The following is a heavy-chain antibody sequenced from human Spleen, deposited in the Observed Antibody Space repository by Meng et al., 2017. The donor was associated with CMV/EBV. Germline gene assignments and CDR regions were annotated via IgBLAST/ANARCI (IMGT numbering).Heavy chain of an antibody. CDR2: ISGSGGST. V-gene: IGHV3-23*01. J-gene: IGHJ5*02. CDR3: AKDLRDILVMGPSMS. D-gene: IGHD2-15*01. CDR1: GFTFSSYA. Sequence: GESLKISCAASGFTFSSYAMNWVRQAPGKGLEWVSAISGSGGSTYYADSVKGRFTISRDNSKNTLYLQMNSLRAEDTAVYYCAKDLRDILVMGPSMSWGQGTLVTVSS.